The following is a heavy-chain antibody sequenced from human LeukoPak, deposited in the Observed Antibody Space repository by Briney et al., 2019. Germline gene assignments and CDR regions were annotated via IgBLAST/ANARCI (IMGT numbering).Heavy chain of an antibody. V-gene: IGHV1-69*05. CDR3: ATGPMGGRGFGDSPFAY. D-gene: IGHD3-10*01. CDR2: IIPIFGTA. J-gene: IGHJ4*02. CDR1: GGTFSSYA. Sequence: SVKVSCRASGGTFSSYAISWVRQAPGQGLEWMGRIIPIFGTANYAQKFQGRVTITTDESTSTAYMELSSLRSEDTAVYYCATGPMGGRGFGDSPFAYWGQGTLVTVTS.